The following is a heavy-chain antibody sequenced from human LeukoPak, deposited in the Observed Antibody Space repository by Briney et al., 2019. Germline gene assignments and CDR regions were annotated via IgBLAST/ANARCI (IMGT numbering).Heavy chain of an antibody. J-gene: IGHJ4*02. CDR2: ISGSGCST. D-gene: IGHD2-21*02. CDR3: AKVTTTSRIVVVTGDIDY. V-gene: IGHV3-23*01. Sequence: PGGSLRISCAASGFTFGSYAMSWVRQAPGKGLEWVSAISGSGCSTYYADSVKGRFTISRDNSKNTLYLQMNSLRAEDTAVYYCAKVTTTSRIVVVTGDIDYWGQGTLVTVSS. CDR1: GFTFGSYA.